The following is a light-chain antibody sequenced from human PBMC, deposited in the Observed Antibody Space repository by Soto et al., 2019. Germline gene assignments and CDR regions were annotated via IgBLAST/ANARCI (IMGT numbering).Light chain of an antibody. CDR2: SNN. CDR3: ATWDDSLKGYV. V-gene: IGLV1-44*01. J-gene: IGLJ1*01. CDR1: SSNIGSST. Sequence: QLVLTQPPSASGTPGQRVTISCSGSSSNIGSSTVTWYQQLPGAAPTVLIHSNNQRPSGVPDRCSGSKSGTSASLAISGLQSDDEADYYCATWDDSLKGYVFGTGTKVTVL.